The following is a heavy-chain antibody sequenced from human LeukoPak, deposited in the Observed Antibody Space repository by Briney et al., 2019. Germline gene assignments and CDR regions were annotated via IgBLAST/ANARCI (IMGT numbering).Heavy chain of an antibody. J-gene: IGHJ4*02. CDR3: ARESSGTYYLKQ. CDR2: INTDGRIT. Sequence: PAGSLRLSCAASGFSFSSFWMHWVRQTPGKGLVWVSRINTDGRITTYADSVKGRFTISRDNATNTLYLQMNSLRGEDTAVYYCARESSGTYYLKQWGQGTLVTVYS. V-gene: IGHV3-74*01. CDR1: GFSFSSFW. D-gene: IGHD1-26*01.